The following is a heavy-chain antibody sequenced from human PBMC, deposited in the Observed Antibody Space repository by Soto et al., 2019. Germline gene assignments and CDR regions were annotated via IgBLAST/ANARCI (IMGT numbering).Heavy chain of an antibody. CDR1: GITFSRYA. CDR3: AKESTAYSGGQIDY. Sequence: ESGGGLVQPGGSLRVSCVVSGITFSRYAMNWVRQAPGGGLEWVSGIRASGSQTYYADSVKGRFTISRDNSRGTLYLQMNNMNVEDTAVYYCAKESTAYSGGQIDYWGQGTLVTVSS. D-gene: IGHD5-12*01. CDR2: IRASGSQT. V-gene: IGHV3-23*01. J-gene: IGHJ4*02.